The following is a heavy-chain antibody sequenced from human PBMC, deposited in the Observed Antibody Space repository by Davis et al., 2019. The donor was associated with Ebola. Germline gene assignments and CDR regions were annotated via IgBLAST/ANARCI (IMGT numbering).Heavy chain of an antibody. J-gene: IGHJ6*03. CDR1: GFTFSSYS. D-gene: IGHD6-6*01. V-gene: IGHV3-21*01. Sequence: GESLKISCAASGFTFSSYSMNWVRQAPGKGLEWVSSISSSSSYIYYADSVKGRFTISRDNAKNSLYLQMNSLRAEDTAVYYCAKVSSSSQNYYYMDVWGKGTTVTVSS. CDR3: AKVSSSSQNYYYMDV. CDR2: ISSSSSYI.